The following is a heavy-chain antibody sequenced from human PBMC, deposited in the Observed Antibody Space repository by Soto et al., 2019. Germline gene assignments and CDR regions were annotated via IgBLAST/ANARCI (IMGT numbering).Heavy chain of an antibody. D-gene: IGHD6-13*01. CDR1: GFTFSNYA. V-gene: IGHV3-30*18. CDR3: AKGFGPIAAGGTLGY. Sequence: QVQLVESGGGVVQPGRSLRLSCAASGFTFSNYAMHWVRQAPGKGLEWVAVISYDGSNKYYADSVKGRFTISRDNSKNTLYRQMNSLRAEDTAVYYCAKGFGPIAAGGTLGYWGQGTLVTVSS. J-gene: IGHJ4*02. CDR2: ISYDGSNK.